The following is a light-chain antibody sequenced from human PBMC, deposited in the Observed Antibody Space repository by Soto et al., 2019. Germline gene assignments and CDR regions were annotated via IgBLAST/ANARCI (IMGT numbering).Light chain of an antibody. CDR1: QSISNW. CDR3: QQYNSYST. CDR2: DAS. Sequence: DIPMTQSPSTLSASLGDRVTITCRASQSISNWLAWYQQKPGKAPKLLIYDASSLESGVPSRFSGGGFGTEFTLTISSLQPDDFGTYYCQQYNSYSTFGQGTKVDIK. J-gene: IGKJ1*01. V-gene: IGKV1-5*01.